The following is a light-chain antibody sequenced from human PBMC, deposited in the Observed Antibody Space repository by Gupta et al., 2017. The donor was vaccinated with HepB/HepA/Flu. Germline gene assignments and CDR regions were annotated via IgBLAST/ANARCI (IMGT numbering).Light chain of an antibody. CDR3: QQSYSTPQT. J-gene: IGKJ1*01. CDR2: AAS. CDR1: QSISSY. V-gene: IGKV1-39*01. Sequence: DIQMTQSPSSLSASVGDRVTITCRASQSISSYLNWYQQKPGKAPKLLIYAASSLPSGVPSRFSGSGSGTDFTLTISRLQPEDFATYYCQQSYSTPQTFGQGTKVEIK.